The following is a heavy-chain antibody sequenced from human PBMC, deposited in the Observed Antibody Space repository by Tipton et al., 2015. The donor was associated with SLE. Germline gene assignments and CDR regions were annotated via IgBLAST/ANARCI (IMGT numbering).Heavy chain of an antibody. V-gene: IGHV4-59*12. J-gene: IGHJ3*02. CDR2: ISYSGGA. Sequence: TLSLTCTVSGGSINSDYWSWIRQPPGKGLEWIGDISYSGGASYNPSLKSRLTISVDTSKNQFSLRLHSVTPADTAVYYCARDNWGKSEVRAFDIWGPGTVVTVSS. CDR3: ARDNWGKSEVRAFDI. CDR1: GGSINSDY. D-gene: IGHD3-16*01.